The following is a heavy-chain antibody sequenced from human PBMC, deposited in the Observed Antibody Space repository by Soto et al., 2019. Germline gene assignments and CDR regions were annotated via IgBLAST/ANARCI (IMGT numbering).Heavy chain of an antibody. Sequence: PSETLSLTCAVSGYSISSSNWWGWIRQPPGKGLEWIGYIDYRGTTYYNPSLKSRVTMSVDTSKNQFSLKLTSVTAVDTAVYYCARREIQGLIDDWGQGTLVIVSS. V-gene: IGHV4-28*01. CDR2: IDYRGTT. D-gene: IGHD1-26*01. CDR1: GYSISSSNW. CDR3: ARREIQGLIDD. J-gene: IGHJ4*02.